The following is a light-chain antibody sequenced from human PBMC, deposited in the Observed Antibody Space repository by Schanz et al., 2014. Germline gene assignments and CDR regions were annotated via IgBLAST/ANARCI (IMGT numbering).Light chain of an antibody. V-gene: IGKV3D-15*01. CDR1: QSVHIN. CDR2: GTS. Sequence: EIVMTQSPATLSVSPGERATLSCRASQSVHINYLAWHQQKPGQDPRLLIYGTSIRATGIPDRFSGSGSGTDFTLTISSRQPDDFATYDCQRYNTCPYTFGQGTRREIK. J-gene: IGKJ2*01. CDR3: QRYNTCPYT.